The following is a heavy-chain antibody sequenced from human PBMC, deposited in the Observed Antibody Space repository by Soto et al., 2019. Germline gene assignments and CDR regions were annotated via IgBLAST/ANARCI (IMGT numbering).Heavy chain of an antibody. Sequence: GGSLRLSCAASGFTVSSNYMSWVRQAPGKGLEWVSVIYSGGSTYYADSVKGRFTISRDNSKNTLYLQMNSLRAEDTAVYYCAKEQGYSSSWTQIDYWGQGTLVTVSS. J-gene: IGHJ4*02. CDR2: IYSGGST. D-gene: IGHD6-13*01. V-gene: IGHV3-66*01. CDR1: GFTVSSNY. CDR3: AKEQGYSSSWTQIDY.